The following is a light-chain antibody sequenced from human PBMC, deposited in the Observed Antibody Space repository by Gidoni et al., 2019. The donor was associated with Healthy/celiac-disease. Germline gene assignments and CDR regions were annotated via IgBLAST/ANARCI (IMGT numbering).Light chain of an antibody. V-gene: IGKV2-28*01. CDR1: QSLLHSNGYNY. CDR2: LGS. CDR3: MQALQTWYT. Sequence: DIVMTQSPLSLPVTPGEPASISCRSSQSLLHSNGYNYLDCYLQKPGQSPQLLIYLGSNRASGVPDRFSGSGSGTDFTLKISRVEAEDVGVYYCMQALQTWYTFGQGTKLEIK. J-gene: IGKJ2*01.